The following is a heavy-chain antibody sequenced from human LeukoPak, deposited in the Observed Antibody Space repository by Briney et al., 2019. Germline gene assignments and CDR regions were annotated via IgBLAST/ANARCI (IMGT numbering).Heavy chain of an antibody. CDR1: GGSFSGYY. CDR3: ARVGGGWKTDY. Sequence: SETLSLTCAVYGGSFSGYYWSWIRRPPGKGLEWIGEINHSGSTNYNPSLKSRVTISVDTSKNQFSLKLSSVTAADTAVYYCARVGGGWKTDYWGQGTLVTVSS. D-gene: IGHD6-19*01. CDR2: INHSGST. J-gene: IGHJ4*02. V-gene: IGHV4-34*01.